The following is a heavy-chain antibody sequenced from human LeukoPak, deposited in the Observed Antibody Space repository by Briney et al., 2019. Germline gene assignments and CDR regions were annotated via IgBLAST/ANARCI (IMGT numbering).Heavy chain of an antibody. V-gene: IGHV3-21*01. J-gene: IGHJ4*02. Sequence: GGSLRLSCAASGFTFSRYSMNWVRQAPGKGLEWVSSISSSSSYIYYADSVKGRFTISRDNAKNSLYLQMNSLRAEDTAVYYCARVRGIAAPFDYWGQGTLVTVSS. CDR1: GFTFSRYS. CDR3: ARVRGIAAPFDY. CDR2: ISSSSSYI. D-gene: IGHD6-13*01.